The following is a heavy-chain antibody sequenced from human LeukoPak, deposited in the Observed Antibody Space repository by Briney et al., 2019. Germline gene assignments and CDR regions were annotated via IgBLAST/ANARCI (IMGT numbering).Heavy chain of an antibody. CDR1: GGTFSSYT. CDR3: ARTYDSSGYEEY. Sequence: VASVKVSCKASGGTFSSYTISWVRQVPGQGLEWMGRIIPILGIANYAQKFQGRVTITADKSTSTAYMELSSLRSEDTAVYYCARTYDSSGYEEYWGQGTLVTVSS. J-gene: IGHJ4*02. CDR2: IIPILGIA. V-gene: IGHV1-69*02. D-gene: IGHD3-22*01.